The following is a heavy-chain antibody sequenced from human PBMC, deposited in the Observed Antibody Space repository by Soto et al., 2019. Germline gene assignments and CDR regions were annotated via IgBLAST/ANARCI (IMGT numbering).Heavy chain of an antibody. D-gene: IGHD3-16*01. J-gene: IGHJ3*01. CDR1: GFSFSADGVG. CDR3: AHAFGGTSWPNDAFDV. CDR2: IYWDDDT. Sequence: HITLKESGPTLVKPTQTLTLTCIFSGFSFSADGVGVGWIRQPPGKTLEWLALIYWDDDTRYRPSLKSRLTIPKDSSKNQVVLTITNMDPLDTATYYCAHAFGGTSWPNDAFDVWGQGTVVTVSS. V-gene: IGHV2-5*02.